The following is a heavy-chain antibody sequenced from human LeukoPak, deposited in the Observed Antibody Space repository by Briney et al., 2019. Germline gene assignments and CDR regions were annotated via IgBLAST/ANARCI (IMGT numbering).Heavy chain of an antibody. CDR1: GFSLSTSGMC. V-gene: IGHV2-70*11. J-gene: IGHJ4*02. CDR3: ARIPAYYYDSSGNDY. Sequence: SGPALVKPTQTLTLTCTFSGFSLSTSGMCVSWIRQPPGKALEWLARIDWDDDKYYSTSLKTRLTTSKDTSKNQVVLTMTNMDPVDTATYYCARIPAYYYDSSGNDYWGQGTLVTVSS. CDR2: IDWDDDK. D-gene: IGHD3-22*01.